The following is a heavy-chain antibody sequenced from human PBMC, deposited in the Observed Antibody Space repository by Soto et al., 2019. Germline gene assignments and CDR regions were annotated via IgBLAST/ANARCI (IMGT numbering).Heavy chain of an antibody. J-gene: IGHJ6*03. CDR1: GFTFRSYA. Sequence: SLSLYCAASGFTFRSYALSWVRPSPGKGLEWVSAISGSGGSTYYADSVKGRFTISRDNSKNTLYLQMNSLRAEDTAVYYCAKDTGYRGYDINGPGYPMDVWGKGTTVTV. D-gene: IGHD5-12*01. CDR3: AKDTGYRGYDINGPGYPMDV. V-gene: IGHV3-23*01. CDR2: ISGSGGST.